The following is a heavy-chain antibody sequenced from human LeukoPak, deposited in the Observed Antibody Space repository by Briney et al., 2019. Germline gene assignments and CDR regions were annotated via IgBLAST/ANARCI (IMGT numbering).Heavy chain of an antibody. CDR2: VSTFNGNT. Sequence: GASLKLSCTASGYTFSRYGISWLRQAPGHRLECLSCVSTFNGNTNYAQKFQDRVTRTTDTSTSTAYMELRSLRSDDTAVYYCARSYYYGSWSDPVGDHFDYWGQGTLVTVSS. CDR1: GYTFSRYG. J-gene: IGHJ4*02. D-gene: IGHD3-10*01. CDR3: ARSYYYGSWSDPVGDHFDY. V-gene: IGHV1-18*01.